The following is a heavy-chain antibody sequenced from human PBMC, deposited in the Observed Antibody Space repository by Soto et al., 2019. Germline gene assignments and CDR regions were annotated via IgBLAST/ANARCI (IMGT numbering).Heavy chain of an antibody. Sequence: QVQLQESGPGLVKPSETLSLTCTVYGGSISSYYWSWIRQPPGKGLEWIGYIYYSGITNYNPSLKSRLTIAVDTSTNQCSLRLRSVTAADTAVYYCARRYGPGFDYWGQGTLGTVSS. J-gene: IGHJ4*02. CDR2: IYYSGIT. CDR1: GGSISSYY. V-gene: IGHV4-59*08. D-gene: IGHD4-17*01. CDR3: ARRYGPGFDY.